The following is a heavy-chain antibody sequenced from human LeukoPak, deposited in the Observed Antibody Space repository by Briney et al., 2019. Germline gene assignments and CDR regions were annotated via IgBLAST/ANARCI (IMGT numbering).Heavy chain of an antibody. CDR1: GGSISTDLYY. J-gene: IGHJ4*02. CDR2: IYYSGST. Sequence: PSETLSLTCTVSGGSISTDLYYWTWIRQPPGKGLEWIGYIYYSGSTNSNPSLKSRVTISVDRSKNQFSLNLSSVTAADTAVFYCARHRDSSGWYSAFDYWGQGTLVTVSS. V-gene: IGHV4-61*01. D-gene: IGHD6-19*01. CDR3: ARHRDSSGWYSAFDY.